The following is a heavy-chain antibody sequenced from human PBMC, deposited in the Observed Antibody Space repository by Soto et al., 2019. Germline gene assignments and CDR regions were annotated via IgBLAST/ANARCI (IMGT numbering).Heavy chain of an antibody. CDR3: ASSEAAAGPLDFDY. V-gene: IGHV1-46*03. CDR1: GYTFTSYY. CDR2: INPSGGST. D-gene: IGHD6-13*01. Sequence: QVQLVQSGAEVKKPGASVKVSCKASGYTFTSYYMHWVRQAPGQGLEWRGIINPSGGSTSYAQKFQGRVTMTRETSTSTVYMELSSLRSEDTAVYYCASSEAAAGPLDFDYWGQGTLVTVSS. J-gene: IGHJ4*02.